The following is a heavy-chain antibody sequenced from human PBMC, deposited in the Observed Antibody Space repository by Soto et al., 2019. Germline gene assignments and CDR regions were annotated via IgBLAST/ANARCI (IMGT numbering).Heavy chain of an antibody. J-gene: IGHJ2*01. CDR2: ISGDSNYI. CDR1: GFTFSSCS. V-gene: IGHV3-21*01. D-gene: IGHD6-19*01. Sequence: EVQLVESGGGLVKPGGSLRLSCAASGFTFSSCSMNWVRQAPGKGLEWVSSISGDSNYIYDADSVKGRFTISRDNAKNSLYLHMNSLRAEDTAVYYCARVPYGSGSAWYFDLWGRGTLVTVSS. CDR3: ARVPYGSGSAWYFDL.